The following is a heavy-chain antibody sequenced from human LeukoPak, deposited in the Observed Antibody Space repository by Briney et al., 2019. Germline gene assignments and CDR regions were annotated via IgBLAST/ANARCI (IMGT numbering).Heavy chain of an antibody. D-gene: IGHD3-16*02. Sequence: PGGSLRLSCAASGFTFSSYSMNWVRQAPGKGLEWVSVIYSGGSTYYADSVKGRFTISRHNSKNTLYLQMNSLRAEDTAVYYCARSAVTFGGVIVMHYFDYWGQGTLVTVSS. CDR1: GFTFSSYS. V-gene: IGHV3-53*04. CDR2: IYSGGST. J-gene: IGHJ4*02. CDR3: ARSAVTFGGVIVMHYFDY.